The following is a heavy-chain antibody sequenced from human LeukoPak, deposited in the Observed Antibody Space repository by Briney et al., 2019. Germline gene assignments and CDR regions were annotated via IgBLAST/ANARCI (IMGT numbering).Heavy chain of an antibody. Sequence: GGSLRLSCAASGFTFSSYAMSWVRQAPGKGLEWLSLITRDAGSTFYADSVKGRFTISRDNNRNSLYLQMNNLRTEDTALYYCANEKTLTFDYWGRGTLVTVS. J-gene: IGHJ4*02. D-gene: IGHD3-9*01. CDR1: GFTFSSYA. CDR3: ANEKTLTFDY. CDR2: ITRDAGST. V-gene: IGHV3-43*02.